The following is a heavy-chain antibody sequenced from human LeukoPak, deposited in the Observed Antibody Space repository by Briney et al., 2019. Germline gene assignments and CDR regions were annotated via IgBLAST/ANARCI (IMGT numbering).Heavy chain of an antibody. J-gene: IGHJ4*02. CDR2: ISGSGGST. CDR1: GFTFSSYA. D-gene: IGHD3-9*01. CDR3: AKDRRDVRGFDWLSYPLDY. Sequence: GGSLRLSCAASGFTFSSYAMSWVRQAPGKGLEWVSAISGSGGSTYYADSVKGRLTISRDNSKNMLYLQMNSLRAEDTAVYYCAKDRRDVRGFDWLSYPLDYWGQGTLVTVSS. V-gene: IGHV3-23*01.